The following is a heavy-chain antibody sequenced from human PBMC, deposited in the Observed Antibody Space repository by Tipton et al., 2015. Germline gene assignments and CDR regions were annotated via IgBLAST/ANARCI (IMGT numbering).Heavy chain of an antibody. CDR2: IHNSGNT. D-gene: IGHD3-3*01. CDR3: ARESLNTIFGVVLDYGMDV. Sequence: TLSLTCTVSGGSVSSGSFYWSWIRQPPGKGLECIGYIHNSGNTDYNPSLKSRVTISVDTSKNQFSLRLSSVTAADTAVYYCARESLNTIFGVVLDYGMDVWGQGTTVTVSS. J-gene: IGHJ6*02. V-gene: IGHV4-61*01. CDR1: GGSVSSGSFY.